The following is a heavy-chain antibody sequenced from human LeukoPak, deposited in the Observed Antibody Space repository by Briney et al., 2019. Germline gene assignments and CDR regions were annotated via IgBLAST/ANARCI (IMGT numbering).Heavy chain of an antibody. J-gene: IGHJ4*02. CDR1: GYSISSGFY. V-gene: IGHV4-38-2*02. CDR3: AKEEWFGELLRFDY. Sequence: PSETLSLTCTVSGYSISSGFYWGWIRQPPGKGLEWIGSIYHSGSTYYNPSLKSRVTISVDMSKNQFSLKLSSVTATDTAVYYCAKEEWFGELLRFDYWGQGTLVTVSS. D-gene: IGHD3-10*01. CDR2: IYHSGST.